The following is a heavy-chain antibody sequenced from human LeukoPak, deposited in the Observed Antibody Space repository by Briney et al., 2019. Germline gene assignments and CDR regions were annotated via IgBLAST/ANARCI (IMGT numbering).Heavy chain of an antibody. V-gene: IGHV3-30*03. J-gene: IGHJ4*02. CDR3: ARAVDTTMLSIDS. CDR1: GFTFSSYG. Sequence: GRSLRLSCAASGFTFSSYGMHWVRQAPGKGLEWVAVISYDGSNKYYADSVKGRFTISRDNSKNTLYPQMNSLRAEDTAVHYCARAVDTTMLSIDSWGQGSLVTVSS. CDR2: ISYDGSNK. D-gene: IGHD5-18*01.